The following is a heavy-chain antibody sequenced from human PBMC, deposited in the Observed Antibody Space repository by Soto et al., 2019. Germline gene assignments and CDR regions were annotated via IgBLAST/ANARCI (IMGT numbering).Heavy chain of an antibody. CDR1: GYSFTSYW. CDR2: IYPGDSDT. Sequence: GESLKISCKGSGYSFTSYWIGWVRQMPGKGLEWMGIIYPGDSDTRYSPSFQGQVTISADKSISTAYLQWSSLKAPDTAMYYCARQGHAYCGGDCYPYDAFDIWGQGTMVTVSS. D-gene: IGHD2-21*02. J-gene: IGHJ3*02. V-gene: IGHV5-51*01. CDR3: ARQGHAYCGGDCYPYDAFDI.